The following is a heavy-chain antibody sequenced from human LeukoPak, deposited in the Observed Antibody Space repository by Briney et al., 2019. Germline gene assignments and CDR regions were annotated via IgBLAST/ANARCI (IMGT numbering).Heavy chain of an antibody. CDR3: ARVGNAYYYDSSRDY. CDR1: GGSIRRSRYY. CDR2: ISYDGST. V-gene: IGHV4-39*01. D-gene: IGHD3-22*01. Sequence: PSETLSLTCTVSGGSIRRSRYYGAWIRQPPGKGLEWIGSISYDGSTYYNPSLKSRVTTSIDTSKNQFSLKLSSVTAADTAVYYCARVGNAYYYDSSRDYWGQGTLVTVSS. J-gene: IGHJ4*02.